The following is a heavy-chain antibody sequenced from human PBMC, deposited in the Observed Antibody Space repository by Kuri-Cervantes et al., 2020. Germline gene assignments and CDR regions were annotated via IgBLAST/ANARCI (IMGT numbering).Heavy chain of an antibody. CDR2: IKQDGSEK. V-gene: IGHV3-7*01. Sequence: GESLKISCAASGFTFSSYWMSWVRQAPGRGLEWVANIKQDGSEKYYVDSVKGRFTIPRDNAKNSLYLQMNSLRAEDTAVYYCARGDRDGYNYFYYYGMDVWGQGTTVTVSS. D-gene: IGHD5-24*01. CDR1: GFTFSSYW. J-gene: IGHJ6*02. CDR3: ARGDRDGYNYFYYYGMDV.